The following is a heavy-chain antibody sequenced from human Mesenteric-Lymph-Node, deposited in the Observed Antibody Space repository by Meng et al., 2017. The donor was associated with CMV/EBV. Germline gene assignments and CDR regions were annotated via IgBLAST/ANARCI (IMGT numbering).Heavy chain of an antibody. D-gene: IGHD3-10*01. J-gene: IGHJ5*02. CDR3: TTDLLGYGSGTP. Sequence: GESLKISCAASGFTFSTHGIHWVRQAPGKGLEWVGRIKSKTDGGTTDYAAPVKGRFTISRDDSKNTLYLQMNSLKTEDTAVYYCTTDLLGYGSGTPWGQGTLVTVSS. CDR2: IKSKTDGGTT. V-gene: IGHV3-15*01. CDR1: GFTFSTHG.